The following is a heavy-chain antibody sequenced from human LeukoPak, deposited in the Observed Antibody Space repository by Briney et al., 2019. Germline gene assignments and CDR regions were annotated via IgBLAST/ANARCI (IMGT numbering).Heavy chain of an antibody. CDR2: ISSSSSYI. Sequence: GGSLRLSCAASGFTFSSYSMNWVRQAPGKGLEWVSSISSSSSYIYYADSVKGRFTISRDNAKNSLYLQMNSLRAEDTAVYYCARGLTGQPDGFDYWGQGTLVTVSS. J-gene: IGHJ4*02. D-gene: IGHD3-9*01. V-gene: IGHV3-21*01. CDR1: GFTFSSYS. CDR3: ARGLTGQPDGFDY.